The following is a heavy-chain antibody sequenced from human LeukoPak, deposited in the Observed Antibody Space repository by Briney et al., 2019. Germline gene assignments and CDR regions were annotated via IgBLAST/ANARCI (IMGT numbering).Heavy chain of an antibody. V-gene: IGHV3-48*03. Sequence: GGSLRLSCAASGFTFSSYEMNWVRQAPGKGLEWVSYISTSGSPIYYAYSVKGRFTIYKAKAKNSMYLQLNSLRAEDTAVYYCARKYCSSTSCLFDSWGQGTLVTVSS. CDR3: ARKYCSSTSCLFDS. J-gene: IGHJ4*02. CDR2: ISTSGSPI. D-gene: IGHD2-2*01. CDR1: GFTFSSYE.